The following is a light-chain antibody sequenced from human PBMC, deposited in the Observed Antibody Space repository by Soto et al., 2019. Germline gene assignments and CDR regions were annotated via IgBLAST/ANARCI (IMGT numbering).Light chain of an antibody. CDR3: QQYGSSPLT. CDR2: GAS. J-gene: IGKJ4*01. V-gene: IGKV3-20*01. CDR1: QSVSSSY. Sequence: EIVLTQSPGTLSLSPGERATLSCRASQSVSSSYLAWYQQKPGQAPRLLIYGASSRATGIPDRFSGSGSGTDFTLTISRLEPEDFAVYYCQQYGSSPLTCGGGTKVDI.